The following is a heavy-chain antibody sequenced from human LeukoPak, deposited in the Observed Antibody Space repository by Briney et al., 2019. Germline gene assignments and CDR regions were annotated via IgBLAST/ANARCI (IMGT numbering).Heavy chain of an antibody. D-gene: IGHD1-26*01. CDR1: GFTVSSDY. Sequence: GGSLRLSCAASGFTVSSDYMSWVRQAPGKGLEWVSSISSSSSYIYYADSVKGRFTISRDNAKNSLYLQMNSLRAEDTAVYYCASVTTGATKDYWGQGTLVTVSS. J-gene: IGHJ4*02. V-gene: IGHV3-21*01. CDR3: ASVTTGATKDY. CDR2: ISSSSSYI.